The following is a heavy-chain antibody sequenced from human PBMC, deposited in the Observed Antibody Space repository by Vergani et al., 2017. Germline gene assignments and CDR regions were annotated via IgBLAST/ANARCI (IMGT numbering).Heavy chain of an antibody. CDR3: ARDYPLAVAGRGGGSYYYYYYMDV. D-gene: IGHD6-19*01. CDR1: GFTFSSYW. CDR2: IKQDGSDK. J-gene: IGHJ6*03. Sequence: EVQLVESGGGLVQPGGSLRLSCAASGFTFSSYWMSWVRQAPGKGLEWVAYIKQDGSDKYYVDSVKGRFTISRDNAKNSLYLQMNSLRAEDTAVYYCARDYPLAVAGRGGGSYYYYYYMDVWGKGTTVTVSS. V-gene: IGHV3-7*03.